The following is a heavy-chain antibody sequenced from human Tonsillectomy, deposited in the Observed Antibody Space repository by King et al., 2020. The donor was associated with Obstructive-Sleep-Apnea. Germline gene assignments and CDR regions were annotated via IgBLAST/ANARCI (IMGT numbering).Heavy chain of an antibody. CDR2: ISGSGGST. V-gene: IGHV3-23*04. Sequence: VQLVESGGGLEQPGGSLRLSCAASGFMFSSYAMSWVRQAPGKGLEWVSGISGSGGSTYYADSVKDRFTISRDNSKETLYLQMSSLRAEDTAVYYCASGSIVVVAAIPLYWGQGTLVTVSS. J-gene: IGHJ4*02. CDR1: GFMFSSYA. D-gene: IGHD2-21*02. CDR3: ASGSIVVVAAIPLY.